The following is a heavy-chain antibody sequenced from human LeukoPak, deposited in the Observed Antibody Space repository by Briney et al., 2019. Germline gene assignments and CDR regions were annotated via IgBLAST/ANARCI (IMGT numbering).Heavy chain of an antibody. J-gene: IGHJ4*02. CDR2: IGGRSGST. Sequence: GWALRLSCAASRFTLSRYAMSWLRPAAGKGVDGVAAIGGRSGSTYYTDSVKGRFTIYRDNSKNALYLQMNSPRDGDTALYYCAKGQGLGAAGMDYWGQGTLVTVSS. CDR3: AKGQGLGAAGMDY. CDR1: RFTLSRYA. V-gene: IGHV3-23*01. D-gene: IGHD6-13*01.